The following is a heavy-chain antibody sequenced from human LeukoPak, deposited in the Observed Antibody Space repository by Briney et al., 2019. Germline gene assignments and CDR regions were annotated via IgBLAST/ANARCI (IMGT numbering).Heavy chain of an antibody. D-gene: IGHD2-15*01. Sequence: GGSLRLSCAASGFPFSSSAMTWVRQAPGKGLECVSAISANAASTYYADSVRGRFTISRDNSKNTLYLQMNSLRSEDTAVYYCARGCSGGSCYFLDYWGQGTLVTVSS. CDR3: ARGCSGGSCYFLDY. J-gene: IGHJ4*02. CDR1: GFPFSSSA. V-gene: IGHV3-23*01. CDR2: ISANAAST.